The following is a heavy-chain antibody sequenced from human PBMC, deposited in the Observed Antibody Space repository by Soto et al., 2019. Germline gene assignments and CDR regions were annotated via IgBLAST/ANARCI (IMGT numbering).Heavy chain of an antibody. V-gene: IGHV1-8*01. Sequence: QVHLVQSGAEVKKPGASVKVSCKTSGYTFTNFDVNWVRQAAGQGLEWMGWMSPNSENKGYAQKFHGRVRTTRDTSIAKAYVELSRPGSADTDVYYCVRGFGSSWNTGGYNGFDFWGQGTLVTVSS. J-gene: IGHJ5*01. CDR2: MSPNSENK. D-gene: IGHD6-13*01. CDR1: GYTFTNFD. CDR3: VRGFGSSWNTGGYNGFDF.